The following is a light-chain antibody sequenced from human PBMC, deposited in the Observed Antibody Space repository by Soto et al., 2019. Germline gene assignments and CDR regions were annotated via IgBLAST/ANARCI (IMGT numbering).Light chain of an antibody. CDR1: QNLSRN. CDR2: GAS. CDR3: QQQDNWPHT. J-gene: IGKJ2*01. Sequence: EMVMTQSPATLSVSPGERATLSCRASQNLSRNLAWYQQQPGQAPRLLIYGASTRATGIPARFSGSGSGTDFPLTISSLQSEDFAVYYCQQQDNWPHTFDQGTKLEIK. V-gene: IGKV3-15*01.